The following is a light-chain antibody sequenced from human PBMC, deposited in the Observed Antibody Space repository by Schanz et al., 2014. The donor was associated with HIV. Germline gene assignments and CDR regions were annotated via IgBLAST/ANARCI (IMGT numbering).Light chain of an antibody. J-gene: IGLJ2*01. V-gene: IGLV3-21*01. CDR1: NLGSKS. CDR3: QVWESSTDVV. Sequence: SYELTQPPSVSVAPGETARMTCGGNNLGSKSVHWYRQKPGQAPVLVIYYDTDRPSGIPERVSGSNSGQTAILTINWVEAGDEADYYCQVWESSTDVVFGGGTKVTVL. CDR2: YDT.